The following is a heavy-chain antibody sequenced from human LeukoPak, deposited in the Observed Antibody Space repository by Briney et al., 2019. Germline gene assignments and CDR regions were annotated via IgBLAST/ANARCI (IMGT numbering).Heavy chain of an antibody. V-gene: IGHV3-30*18. CDR3: AKEKAAADQTFDY. CDR2: ISYDGSNK. CDR1: GFTFSSYG. J-gene: IGHJ4*02. D-gene: IGHD6-13*01. Sequence: GRSLRLSCAASGFTFSSYGMHWVRQAPGKGLEWVAVISYDGSNKYYADSVKGRVTISRDNSKNTLYLQMNSLRAEDTAVYYCAKEKAAADQTFDYWGQGTLVTVSS.